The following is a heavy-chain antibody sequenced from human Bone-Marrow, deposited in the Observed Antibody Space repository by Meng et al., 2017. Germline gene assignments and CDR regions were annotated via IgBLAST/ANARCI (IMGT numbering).Heavy chain of an antibody. V-gene: IGHV3-11*04. CDR1: GFTFSDYY. Sequence: GESLKISCAASGFTFSDYYMSWIRQAPGKGLEWVSYISSSGSTIYYADSVKGRFTISRDNSKNTLYLQMNSLRAEDTAVYYCARDHYSSGWYGVLGYWGQGTLVTVSS. CDR3: ARDHYSSGWYGVLGY. CDR2: ISSSGSTI. D-gene: IGHD6-19*01. J-gene: IGHJ4*02.